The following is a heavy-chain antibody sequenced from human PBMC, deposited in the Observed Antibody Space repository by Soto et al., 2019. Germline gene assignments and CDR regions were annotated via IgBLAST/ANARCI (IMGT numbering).Heavy chain of an antibody. Sequence: GSLRLSCAASGFAFSTYWMSWVRQAPGKGLEWVANIKADGSEKYYVDSVKGRFTISRDNAKNSVYLQMNSLRAEDTAVYYCEAAGSYGMDVWGQGTTVTVSS. D-gene: IGHD6-13*01. CDR2: IKADGSEK. CDR1: GFAFSTYW. V-gene: IGHV3-7*03. J-gene: IGHJ6*02. CDR3: EAAGSYGMDV.